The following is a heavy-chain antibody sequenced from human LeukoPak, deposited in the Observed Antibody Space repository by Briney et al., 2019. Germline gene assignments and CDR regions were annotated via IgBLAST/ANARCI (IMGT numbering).Heavy chain of an antibody. CDR1: GGSISSYY. CDR3: AREPYYDILTGYYEGYYFDY. CDR2: IYYSGST. Sequence: SETLSLTCTVSGGSISSYYWSWIRQPPGKGLEWIGYIYYSGSTNYNPSLKSRVTISVDTSKNQFSLKLSSVTAADTAVYYCAREPYYDILTGYYEGYYFDYWGQGTLVTVSS. D-gene: IGHD3-9*01. V-gene: IGHV4-59*12. J-gene: IGHJ4*02.